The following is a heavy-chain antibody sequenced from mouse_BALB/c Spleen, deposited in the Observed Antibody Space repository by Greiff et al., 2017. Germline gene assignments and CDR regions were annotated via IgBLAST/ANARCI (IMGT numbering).Heavy chain of an antibody. V-gene: IGHV5-6-5*01. CDR2: ISSGGST. CDR3: ESRATTYFDV. D-gene: IGHD3-1*01. Sequence: EVKLVESGGGLVKPGGSLKLSCAASGFTFSSYAMSWVRQTPEKRLEWVASISSGGSTYYPDSVKGRFTISRDNARNILYLQMSSLRSEDTAMYYCESRATTYFDVWGAGTTVTVSS. J-gene: IGHJ1*01. CDR1: GFTFSSYA.